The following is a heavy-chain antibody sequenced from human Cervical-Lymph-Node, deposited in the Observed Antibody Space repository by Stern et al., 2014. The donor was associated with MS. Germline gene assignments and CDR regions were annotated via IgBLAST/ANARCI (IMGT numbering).Heavy chain of an antibody. CDR1: GGSFKSYA. CDR3: ARERSIHYPAFAP. D-gene: IGHD3-10*01. J-gene: IGHJ5*02. V-gene: IGHV1-69*01. Sequence: VQLVQSGAEVKKPRSSVRVSCKASGGSFKSYAFNWLRQAPGQGLEWMGDIVPMFAKANYAQKFQGRVTVTADEATNTVYMELSFLTSEDTAVYYCARERSIHYPAFAPWGQGTLVTVSS. CDR2: IVPMFAKA.